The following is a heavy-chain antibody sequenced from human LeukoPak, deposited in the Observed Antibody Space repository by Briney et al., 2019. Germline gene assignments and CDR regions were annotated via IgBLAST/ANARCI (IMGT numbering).Heavy chain of an antibody. J-gene: IGHJ4*02. CDR2: INSDGGST. CDR1: GFTFSSYW. V-gene: IGHV3-74*01. CDR3: AKEVYSYGPRGLDY. D-gene: IGHD5-18*01. Sequence: GGSLRLSCAASGFTFSSYWMHWVRQAPGKGLVWVSRINSDGGSTSYADSVKGRFTISRDNSKNTLYLQMNSLRAEDTAVYYCAKEVYSYGPRGLDYWGQGTLVTVSS.